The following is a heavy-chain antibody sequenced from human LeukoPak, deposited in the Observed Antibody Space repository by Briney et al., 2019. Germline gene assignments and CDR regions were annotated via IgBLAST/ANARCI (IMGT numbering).Heavy chain of an antibody. CDR2: IYYSGST. D-gene: IGHD1-26*01. V-gene: IGHV4-39*01. J-gene: IGHJ4*02. CDR3: ASTNIVGATPDY. CDR1: GGSISSSSYY. Sequence: SETLSLTCTVSGGSISSSSYYWGWIRQPPGKGLEWIGSIYYSGSTYYNPSLKSRVTISVDTSKNQFSLKLSSVTAADTAVYYCASTNIVGATPDYWGQGTLVTVSS.